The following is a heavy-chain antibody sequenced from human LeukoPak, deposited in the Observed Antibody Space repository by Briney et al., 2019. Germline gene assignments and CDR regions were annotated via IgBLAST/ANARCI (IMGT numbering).Heavy chain of an antibody. Sequence: SVKVSCKASGGTFSSYAISWVRQAPGHGLEGMGGIFPFFVTANYAQKFQGRVTITADESTSTAYMELSSLRSEDTAVYYCAITPYYDFWSGYYSDYYYYYGMDVWGQGTTVTVSS. V-gene: IGHV1-69*13. J-gene: IGHJ6*02. CDR1: GGTFSSYA. D-gene: IGHD3-3*01. CDR3: AITPYYDFWSGYYSDYYYYYGMDV. CDR2: IFPFFVTA.